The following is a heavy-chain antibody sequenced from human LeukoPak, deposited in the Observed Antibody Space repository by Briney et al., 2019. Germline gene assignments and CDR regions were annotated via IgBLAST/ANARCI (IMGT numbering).Heavy chain of an antibody. CDR3: AKDKARAAEYYFDY. J-gene: IGHJ4*01. Sequence: GGSLRLSCAASGFTFSSHAMHWVRQAPGKGLGWVAVISTDGRDKHHGESVKGRFTISRDNSKNTLYLQMNSLRPEDTAVYYCAKDKARAAEYYFDYWGHGTLVTVSS. D-gene: IGHD2/OR15-2a*01. V-gene: IGHV3-30*18. CDR2: ISTDGRDK. CDR1: GFTFSSHA.